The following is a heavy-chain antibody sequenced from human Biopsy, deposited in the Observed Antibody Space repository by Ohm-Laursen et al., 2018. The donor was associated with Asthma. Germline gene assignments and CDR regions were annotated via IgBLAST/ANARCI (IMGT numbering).Heavy chain of an antibody. CDR1: GFSFSNYG. J-gene: IGHJ4*02. CDR2: ISFDGSNK. V-gene: IGHV3-30*18. D-gene: IGHD1-26*01. CDR3: AKDVFPGWELRRGPDS. Sequence: SLRRSCAASGFSFSNYGMHWVRQAPGKGLDWVAVISFDGSNKNYTDSVKGRFTISRDNSRNTPHLQMNSLRAEDTAVYYCAKDVFPGWELRRGPDSWGQGTLVTVSS.